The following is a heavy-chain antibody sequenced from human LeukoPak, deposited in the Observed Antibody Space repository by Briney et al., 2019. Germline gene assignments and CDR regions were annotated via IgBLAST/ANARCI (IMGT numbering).Heavy chain of an antibody. Sequence: GGSLRLSCTASGFTFSGSAIHWVRQASGKGLEWVGRIRSKANSYVRIYAAALKGMFTSSRDDSKNTAYMQMNSLKTEDTAVYYCTSGLSVRRSNNTPVDYWGQGTLVTVSS. D-gene: IGHD1-1*01. V-gene: IGHV3-73*01. J-gene: IGHJ4*02. CDR2: IRSKANSYVR. CDR3: TSGLSVRRSNNTPVDY. CDR1: GFTFSGSA.